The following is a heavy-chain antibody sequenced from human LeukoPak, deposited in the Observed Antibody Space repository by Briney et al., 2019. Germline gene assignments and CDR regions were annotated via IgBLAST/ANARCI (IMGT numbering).Heavy chain of an antibody. V-gene: IGHV4-30-4*08. CDR1: GGSISSGDYY. CDR3: ARDLNYYDSSGYPEAGFDS. J-gene: IGHJ4*02. Sequence: SQTLSLTCTVSGGSISSGDYYWTWIRQPPGKGLEWIGYIYYSGNTYYNPSLKSRVTISIDTSKNQFSLKLSSVTAADTAVYYCARDLNYYDSSGYPEAGFDSWGQGTLVTVSS. D-gene: IGHD3-22*01. CDR2: IYYSGNT.